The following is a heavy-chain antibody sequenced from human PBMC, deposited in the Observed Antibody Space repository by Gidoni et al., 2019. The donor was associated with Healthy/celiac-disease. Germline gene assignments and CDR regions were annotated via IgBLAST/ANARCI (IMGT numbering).Heavy chain of an antibody. D-gene: IGHD2-15*01. V-gene: IGHV3-33*01. Sequence: QVQLVESGGGVVQPGRSLSLSCAASGFTFSSYGMHWVRPAPGKGLEWVAVIWYDGSNKYYADSVKGRFTISRDNSKNTLYLQMNSLRAEDTAVYYCARDEGDCSGGSCHHFDYWGQGTLVTVSS. CDR2: IWYDGSNK. CDR3: ARDEGDCSGGSCHHFDY. CDR1: GFTFSSYG. J-gene: IGHJ4*02.